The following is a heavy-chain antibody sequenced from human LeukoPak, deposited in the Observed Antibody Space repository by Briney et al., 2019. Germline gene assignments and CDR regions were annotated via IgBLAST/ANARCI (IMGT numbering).Heavy chain of an antibody. CDR1: GNSLPTYG. J-gene: IGHJ6*03. D-gene: IGHD2-2*01. V-gene: IGHV1-18*01. CDR2: ISSYNGNT. Sequence: ASLKISCKASGNSLPTYGITWVRQTPGQGLEWMGWISSYNGNTDYAEKFQGRVSMTTDTSTNTAYLELRGLRSNDTAVYFCARPAKGAYFYYYMDVWGKGTTVTVSS. CDR3: ARPAKGAYFYYYMDV.